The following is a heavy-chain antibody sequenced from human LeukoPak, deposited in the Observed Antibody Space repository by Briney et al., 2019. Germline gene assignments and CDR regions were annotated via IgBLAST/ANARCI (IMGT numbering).Heavy chain of an antibody. CDR1: GGSISSSSYY. CDR2: IYYSGST. CDR3: ARVRLPGAYYYDSSGYYYVDAFDI. D-gene: IGHD3-22*01. J-gene: IGHJ3*02. V-gene: IGHV4-39*07. Sequence: SETLSLTCTVSGGSISSSSYYWGWIRQPPGKGLEWIGSIYYSGSTYYNPSLKSRVTISVDTSKNQFSLKLSSVTAADTAVYYCARVRLPGAYYYDSSGYYYVDAFDIWGQGTMVTVSS.